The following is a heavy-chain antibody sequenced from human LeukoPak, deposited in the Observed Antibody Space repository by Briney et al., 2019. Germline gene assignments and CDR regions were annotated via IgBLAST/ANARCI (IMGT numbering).Heavy chain of an antibody. CDR3: ASAVEMGTNFFDY. CDR2: IIPIFGTA. V-gene: IGHV1-69*06. CDR1: GGTFSSYA. Sequence: SVKVSCKASGGTFSSYAISWVRQAPGRGLEWMGGIIPIFGTANYAQKFQGRAKITADKTTSTAYRELSSVRSEDTAVYYCASAVEMGTNFFDYWGQGTLVTVSS. J-gene: IGHJ4*02. D-gene: IGHD5-24*01.